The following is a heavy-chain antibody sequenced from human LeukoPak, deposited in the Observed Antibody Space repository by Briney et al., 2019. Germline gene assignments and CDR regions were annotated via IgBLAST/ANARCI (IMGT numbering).Heavy chain of an antibody. CDR1: GGSFSGYY. J-gene: IGHJ3*02. CDR3: ARGPPLDIVVVVAATRSEDAFDI. CDR2: INHSGST. V-gene: IGHV4-34*01. D-gene: IGHD2-15*01. Sequence: SETLSLTCAVYGGSFSGYYWSWIRHPPGKGLEWIGEINHSGSTNYNPSLKSRVTISVDTSKNQFSLKLSSVTAADTAVYYCARGPPLDIVVVVAATRSEDAFDIWGQGTMVTVSS.